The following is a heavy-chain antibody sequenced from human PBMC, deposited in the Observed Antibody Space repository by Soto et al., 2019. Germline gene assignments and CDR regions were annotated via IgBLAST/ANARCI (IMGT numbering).Heavy chain of an antibody. CDR1: GGSFSGYH. J-gene: IGHJ6*02. CDR3: ARLTPGTYYDFWSGYYYYGMDV. D-gene: IGHD3-3*01. V-gene: IGHV4-34*01. Sequence: SETLSLTCAVYGGSFSGYHWSWIRQPPGKGLEWIGEINHSGSTNYNPSLKSRVTISVYTCKNQFSLKLSSVTAADPAVYYCARLTPGTYYDFWSGYYYYGMDVWGQGTTVTVSS. CDR2: INHSGST.